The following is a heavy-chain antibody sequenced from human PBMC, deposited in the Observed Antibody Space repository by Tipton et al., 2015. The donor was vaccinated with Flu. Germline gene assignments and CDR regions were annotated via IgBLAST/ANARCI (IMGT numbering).Heavy chain of an antibody. CDR3: ARSKDNYGDYDY. CDR1: GYSMISGYY. V-gene: IGHV4-38-2*02. D-gene: IGHD4-17*01. J-gene: IGHJ4*02. Sequence: GLVKPSETLSLTCTVSGYSMISGYYWGWIRQPPGKGLEWIGSLYHTGTTNYNPSLRDRLTLSVDTATNQFSLNLRSVTAADTAIYYCARSKDNYGDYDYWGQGTLVTVSS. CDR2: LYHTGTT.